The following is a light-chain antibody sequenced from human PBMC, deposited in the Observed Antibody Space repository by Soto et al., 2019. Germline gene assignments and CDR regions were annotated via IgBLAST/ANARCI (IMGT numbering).Light chain of an antibody. V-gene: IGLV2-14*01. J-gene: IGLJ1*01. CDR1: SSDVGHYNY. CDR3: SSYTTGNTYV. CDR2: EVS. Sequence: QSALTQPASVSGSPGQSITISCTGTSSDVGHYNYVSWYQQHPGKAPKLMIFEVSDWPSGVSNRFSGSKSGNTASLTISGLQAEDEADYYCSSYTTGNTYVFGAGTKLTVL.